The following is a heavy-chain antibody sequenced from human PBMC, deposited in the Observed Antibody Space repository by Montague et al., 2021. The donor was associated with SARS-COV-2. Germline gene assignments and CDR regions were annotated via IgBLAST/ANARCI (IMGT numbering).Heavy chain of an antibody. CDR2: TYYSGST. J-gene: IGHJ5*02. CDR3: ARDGGTVTTFLGVGYVRGGLNWFDP. Sequence: SETLSLTCTVSGPSTSCYYWSSNRKPPGKDLEWIGSTYYSGSTYYNPSLKSRVTISVDTSKNQFSLKLSSVTAADTAVYYCARDGGTVTTFLGVGYVRGGLNWFDPWGQGTLVTVSS. CDR1: GPSTSCYY. D-gene: IGHD4-17*01. V-gene: IGHV4-59*12.